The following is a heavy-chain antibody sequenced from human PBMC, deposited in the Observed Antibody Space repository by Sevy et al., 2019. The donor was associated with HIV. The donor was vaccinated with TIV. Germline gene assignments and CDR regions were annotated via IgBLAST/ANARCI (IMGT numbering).Heavy chain of an antibody. CDR3: AKGWNRFDY. J-gene: IGHJ4*02. V-gene: IGHV3-30*18. CDR1: GFTFSSYG. D-gene: IGHD1-1*01. CDR2: ISYDGSNK. Sequence: GGSLRLSCAASGFTFSSYGMHWVRQAPGKGLEWVAVISYDGSNKYYADSVKGRFTISRDNSKNTLYLQMNSLRAEDTAVYYCAKGWNRFDYWGQGTLVPVSS.